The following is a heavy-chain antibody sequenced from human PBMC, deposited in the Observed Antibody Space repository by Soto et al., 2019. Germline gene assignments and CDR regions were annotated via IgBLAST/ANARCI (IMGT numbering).Heavy chain of an antibody. CDR1: GFRFNSYS. V-gene: IGHV3-21*02. CDR2: IDARSNYI. J-gene: IGHJ4*02. Sequence: EVQLVESGGGLVKPGGSLRVSCEASGFRFNSYSMNWVRQAPQKGLEWVSLIDARSNYIYYADSVKGRFTISRDNARNSLYLQMDSLRVEDTAVYSCVRENEMAGATSAFEYWGQGTPVTVSS. D-gene: IGHD1-26*01. CDR3: VRENEMAGATSAFEY.